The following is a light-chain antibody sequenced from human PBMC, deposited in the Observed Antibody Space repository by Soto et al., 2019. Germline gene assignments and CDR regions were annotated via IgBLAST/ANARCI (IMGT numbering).Light chain of an antibody. CDR3: ASWDDSLNAWV. Sequence: QSVLTQPPSASGTPGQWVTISCSGSSSNIGSNTVHWYQQLPGTAPRLLIYNNHQRPSGVPDRLSASKSDTSASLALTEVQSEDEADYYCASWDDSLNAWVFGGGTKLTVL. CDR1: SSNIGSNT. CDR2: NNH. V-gene: IGLV1-44*01. J-gene: IGLJ3*02.